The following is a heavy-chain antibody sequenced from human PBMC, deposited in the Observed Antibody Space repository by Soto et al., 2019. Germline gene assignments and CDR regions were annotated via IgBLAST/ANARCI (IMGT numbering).Heavy chain of an antibody. Sequence: MLVFRQVLDKKKEWVAVISYDGSNRFYADSVKGRFTISRDNSKNTLYLQMNSLRPEDTAVYYCAKDLFFSLIYPSSGCMYVWARGTS. J-gene: IGHJ6*02. V-gene: IGHV3-30*18. CDR3: AKDLFFSLIYPSSGCMYV. D-gene: IGHD2-21*01. CDR2: ISYDGSNR.